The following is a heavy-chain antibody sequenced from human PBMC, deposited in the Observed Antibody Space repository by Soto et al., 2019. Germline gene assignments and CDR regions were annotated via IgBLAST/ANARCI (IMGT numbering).Heavy chain of an antibody. CDR2: ISGSGSTI. J-gene: IGHJ6*02. Sequence: PGGSLRLSCAASGFTFSGYEMNWVRQAPGKGLEWISYISGSGSTIYYADSVKGRFTISRDNAKKSLYLQMNSLRAEDTAVYYCAREPKVFGVIIPTPMDVWGQGTTVPVSS. D-gene: IGHD3-3*01. V-gene: IGHV3-48*03. CDR3: AREPKVFGVIIPTPMDV. CDR1: GFTFSGYE.